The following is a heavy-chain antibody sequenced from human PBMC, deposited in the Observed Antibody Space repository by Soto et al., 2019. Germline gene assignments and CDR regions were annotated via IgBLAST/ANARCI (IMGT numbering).Heavy chain of an antibody. CDR3: ATDRWDGGSYGVEFDY. D-gene: IGHD1-26*01. Sequence: ASVKVSCKVSGYTLTELSMHWVRQAPGKGLEWMGGFDPEDGETIYAQKFQGRVTMTEDTSTDTAYMELSSLRSEDTAVYYCATDRWDGGSYGVEFDYWGQGTLVTVSS. J-gene: IGHJ4*02. CDR2: FDPEDGET. CDR1: GYTLTELS. V-gene: IGHV1-24*01.